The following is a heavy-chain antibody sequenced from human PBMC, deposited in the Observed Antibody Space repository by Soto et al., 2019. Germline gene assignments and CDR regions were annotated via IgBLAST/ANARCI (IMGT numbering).Heavy chain of an antibody. V-gene: IGHV3-13*04. Sequence: GGSLRLSCAASGFTFSSYDMHWVRQATGKGLEWVSAIGTAGDTYYPGSVKGRFTISRENAKNSLYLQMNSLRAGDTAVYYCARAPSCSSTSCPHYYYYYGMDVWGQGTTVTVSS. CDR1: GFTFSSYD. CDR2: IGTAGDT. J-gene: IGHJ6*02. D-gene: IGHD2-2*01. CDR3: ARAPSCSSTSCPHYYYYYGMDV.